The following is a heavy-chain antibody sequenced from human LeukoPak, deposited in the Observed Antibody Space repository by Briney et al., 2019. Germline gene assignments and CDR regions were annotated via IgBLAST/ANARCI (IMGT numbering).Heavy chain of an antibody. CDR1: GFTFSSYA. CDR3: AKSRQTKQLWLARPFYFDY. CDR2: ISGSGGST. Sequence: GGSLRLSCAASGFTFSSYAMSWVRQAPGKGLEWVSAISGSGGSTYYADSVKGRFTISRDNSKNTLYLQMNSLRAEDTAVYYCAKSRQTKQLWLARPFYFDYWGQGTLVTVSS. V-gene: IGHV3-23*01. D-gene: IGHD6-19*01. J-gene: IGHJ4*02.